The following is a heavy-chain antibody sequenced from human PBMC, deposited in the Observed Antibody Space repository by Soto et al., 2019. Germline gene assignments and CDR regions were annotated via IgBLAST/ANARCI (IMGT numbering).Heavy chain of an antibody. CDR3: ARDQFNWNGLDAFDI. CDR2: IYYSGST. V-gene: IGHV4-59*01. Sequence: SETLSLTCTVSGGSISSYYWTWIRQPPGKGPECIGYIYYSGSTNYNPSLKSRVTISVDTSKNQFSLKLTSVTAADTAVYYCARDQFNWNGLDAFDIWGQGTMVTVSS. J-gene: IGHJ3*02. CDR1: GGSISSYY. D-gene: IGHD1-1*01.